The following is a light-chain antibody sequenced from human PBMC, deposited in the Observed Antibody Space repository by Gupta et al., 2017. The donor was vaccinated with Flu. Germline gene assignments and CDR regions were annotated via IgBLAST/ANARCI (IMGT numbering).Light chain of an antibody. CDR3: QQSKSITIT. V-gene: IGKV4-1*01. CDR1: QSGLYRSGNKNY. J-gene: IGKJ1*01. Sequence: VMTPSPDSLASALGESATINCNSSQSGLYRSGNKNYLAWYQQKPGKAPKLLIYWASTRESGVPARISGSGSGTEFTLTISSLQAEDLAIYYCQQSKSITITFGQGTKVE. CDR2: WAS.